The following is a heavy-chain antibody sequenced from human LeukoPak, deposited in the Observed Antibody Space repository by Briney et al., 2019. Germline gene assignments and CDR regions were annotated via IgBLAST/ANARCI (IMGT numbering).Heavy chain of an antibody. CDR1: GFTFSSYG. CDR2: ISYDGNNE. J-gene: IGHJ4*02. CDR3: AKDGYYYDSSGYYHLDY. Sequence: PGGSLRLSCAVSGFTFSSYGMHWVRQAPGKGLEWVAVISYDGNNEYYGDSVKGRFTISRDNSKNTMFLQMDSMRAEDTVVYYCAKDGYYYDSSGYYHLDYWGQGILVTVSS. V-gene: IGHV3-30*18. D-gene: IGHD3-22*01.